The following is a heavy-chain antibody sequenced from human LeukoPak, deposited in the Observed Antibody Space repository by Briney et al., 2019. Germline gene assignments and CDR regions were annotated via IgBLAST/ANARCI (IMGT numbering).Heavy chain of an antibody. J-gene: IGHJ6*03. D-gene: IGHD3-10*01. CDR1: RLIFSSYW. CDR2: INSDGSST. Sequence: GGSLRLSCAASRLIFSSYWMHWVRQAPGKGLVWVSRINSDGSSTIYADSVKGRFTISRDYAKNTVYLQMNSLRVDDTAVYYCAGHYGSGRYHYYYMDVWGRGTTVIVSS. V-gene: IGHV3-74*01. CDR3: AGHYGSGRYHYYYMDV.